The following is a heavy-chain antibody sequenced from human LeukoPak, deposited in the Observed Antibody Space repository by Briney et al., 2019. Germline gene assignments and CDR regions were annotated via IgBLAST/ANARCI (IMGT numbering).Heavy chain of an antibody. V-gene: IGHV4-39*01. CDR3: ARQDTAMVAFDY. Sequence: SEALSLTCTVSGGSISSSSYYWVGIRQPPGKGLEGIRTIYYSGNTYYNPSHKSRVHISVATYKNQFSLRLSSVTAADTAVYYCARQDTAMVAFDYWGQGTLVTVSS. CDR1: GGSISSSSYY. CDR2: IYYSGNT. J-gene: IGHJ4*02. D-gene: IGHD5-18*01.